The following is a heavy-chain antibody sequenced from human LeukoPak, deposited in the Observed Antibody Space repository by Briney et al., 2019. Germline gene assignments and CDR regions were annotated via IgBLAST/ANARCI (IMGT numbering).Heavy chain of an antibody. D-gene: IGHD2-15*01. V-gene: IGHV1-46*01. Sequence: ASVKVSCKASGYTFISYDINWVRQAPGQGLEWMGMINPRGGSTTYAQKFQGRVTMTKDMSTTTLYMELSSLRSEDTAFYYCARGRRLGYCSGGTCYRFDYWGQGTLVTVSS. CDR3: ARGRRLGYCSGGTCYRFDY. CDR2: INPRGGST. CDR1: GYTFISYD. J-gene: IGHJ4*02.